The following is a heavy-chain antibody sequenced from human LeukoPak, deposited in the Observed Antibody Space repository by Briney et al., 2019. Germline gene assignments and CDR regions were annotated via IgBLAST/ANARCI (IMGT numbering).Heavy chain of an antibody. CDR1: GFTFSSYS. J-gene: IGHJ3*02. CDR2: ISSSSSYI. Sequence: GGSLRLSCAASGFTFSSYSMNWVRQAPGKGLEWVSSISSSSSYIYYADSVKGRFTISRDNAKNSLYLQMNSLRAEDTAVYYCASFDSSGYYRRPGAFDIWGQGTMVTVSS. V-gene: IGHV3-21*01. CDR3: ASFDSSGYYRRPGAFDI. D-gene: IGHD3-22*01.